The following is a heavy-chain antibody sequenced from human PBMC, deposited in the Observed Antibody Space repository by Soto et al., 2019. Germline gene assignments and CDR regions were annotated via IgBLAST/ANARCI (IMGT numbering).Heavy chain of an antibody. CDR3: AQDDEGTTVTTMGFDY. Sequence: QVQLVDSGGGVVQTGMSVRLSCPASGLTFSRYGMHGERQAPGKGVEWVTVISYDGSNKYYADSVKGRFTISGDNSKNTLYLQMNTLRAEDTAVYYCAQDDEGTTVTTMGFDYWGQGPLVTVSS. CDR1: GLTFSRYG. CDR2: ISYDGSNK. D-gene: IGHD4-17*01. V-gene: IGHV3-30*18. J-gene: IGHJ4*02.